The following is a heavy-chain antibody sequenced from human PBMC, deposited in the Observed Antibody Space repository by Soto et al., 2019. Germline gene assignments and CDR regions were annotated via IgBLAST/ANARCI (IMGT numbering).Heavy chain of an antibody. CDR3: AREGAVAGTDWFDP. D-gene: IGHD6-19*01. CDR2: IYYSGST. V-gene: IGHV4-59*01. CDR1: GGSISSYY. Sequence: QVQLQESGPGLVKPSETLSLTCTVSGGSISSYYWSWIRQPPGKGLEWIGYIYYSGSTNYNPSLTSRVTISVDTSKNQFSLKLSSVTAADTAVYYCAREGAVAGTDWFDPWGPGTLVTVSS. J-gene: IGHJ5*02.